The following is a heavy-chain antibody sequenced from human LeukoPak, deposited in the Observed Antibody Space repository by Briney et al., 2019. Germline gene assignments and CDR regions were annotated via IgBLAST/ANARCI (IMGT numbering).Heavy chain of an antibody. CDR2: IKQDGSEK. J-gene: IGHJ4*02. D-gene: IGHD3-10*01. V-gene: IGHV3-7*03. CDR3: ASPAASGSYYSFDY. CDR1: GFTFSSYW. Sequence: GGSLRLSCAASGFTFSSYWMSWVRQGPGKGLEWVANIKQDGSEKYYVDSVKGRFTISRDNAKNSLYLQMNSLRAEDTAVYYCASPAASGSYYSFDYWGQGTLVTVSS.